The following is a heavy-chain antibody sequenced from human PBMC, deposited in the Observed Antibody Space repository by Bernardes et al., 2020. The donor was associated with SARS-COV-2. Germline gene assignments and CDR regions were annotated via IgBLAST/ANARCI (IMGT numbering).Heavy chain of an antibody. J-gene: IGHJ4*02. CDR3: ARGGENGLEY. CDR2: IYYNGNN. V-gene: IGHV4-59*01. CDR1: GGSISNYY. D-gene: IGHD3-10*01. Sequence: SETLSLTCTVSGGSISNYYWTWIRQPPRKGLEWIGYIYYNGNNKYNPSLKSRVTISIDTSKNQLSLELTSVTAADTAVYFCARGGENGLEYWGQGTLVTVSS.